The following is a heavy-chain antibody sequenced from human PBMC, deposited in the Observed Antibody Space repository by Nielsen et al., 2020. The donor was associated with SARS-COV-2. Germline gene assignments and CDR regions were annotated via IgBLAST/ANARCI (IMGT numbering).Heavy chain of an antibody. CDR1: GFAFSTYW. V-gene: IGHV3-74*01. D-gene: IGHD2-8*01. CDR3: AKGLYYFDY. CDR2: INNDGSIT. J-gene: IGHJ4*02. Sequence: GGSLRLSCAASGFAFSTYWMHWVRQAPGKGLVWVARINNDGSITNYADSVTGRFTISRDNAGNTLYLQMDSLGAEDTAVYYCAKGLYYFDYWGQGTLVTVSA.